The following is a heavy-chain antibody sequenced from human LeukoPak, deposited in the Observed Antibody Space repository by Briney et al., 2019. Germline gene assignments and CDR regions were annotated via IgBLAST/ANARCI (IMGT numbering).Heavy chain of an antibody. CDR2: INPNSGGT. J-gene: IGHJ4*02. D-gene: IGHD5-18*01. CDR3: ARYVVDSAAIDY. Sequence: ASVKVSCETSGYTFTGYNIHWVGQAPGQGLEWMGRINPNSGGTNYAQKFQGRVTMTRDTSISTAYMELSSLRSDDTAIYYCARYVVDSAAIDYWGQGALVTVSS. CDR1: GYTFTGYN. V-gene: IGHV1-2*06.